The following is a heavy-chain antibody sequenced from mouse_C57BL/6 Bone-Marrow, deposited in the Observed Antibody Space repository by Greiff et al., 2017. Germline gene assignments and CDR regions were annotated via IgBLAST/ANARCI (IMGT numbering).Heavy chain of an antibody. J-gene: IGHJ1*03. CDR1: GFNIKGYY. CDR3: SRPGSSYWYLDV. V-gene: IGHV14-2*01. D-gene: IGHD1-1*01. CDR2: IDPADGET. Sequence: EVQLQQPGAELVKPGASVKLSCTASGFNIKGYYMHWVKQRTDQGLEWIGRIDPADGETKYAPKFKGKATITADKSSNTAYLQISSLTSEDAAVYYCSRPGSSYWYLDVWGRGTTVTVTS.